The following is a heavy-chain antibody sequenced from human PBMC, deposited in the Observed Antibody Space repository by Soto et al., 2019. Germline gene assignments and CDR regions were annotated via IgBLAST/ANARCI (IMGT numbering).Heavy chain of an antibody. D-gene: IGHD3-22*01. Sequence: EVQLLESGGGLAQPGGSLRLSCAASGFTFSSYAMSWVRQAPGKGLEWVSGISGSGGGTYYADSVKGRFTISRDNSKSTLYVEMNSLRAEDTAVYYCAKDGERDSSVRFGYFRNWGQGTLVTVSS. CDR2: ISGSGGGT. CDR3: AKDGERDSSVRFGYFRN. V-gene: IGHV3-23*01. CDR1: GFTFSSYA. J-gene: IGHJ1*01.